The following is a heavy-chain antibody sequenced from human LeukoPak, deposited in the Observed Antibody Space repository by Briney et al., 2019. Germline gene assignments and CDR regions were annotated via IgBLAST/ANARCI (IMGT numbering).Heavy chain of an antibody. V-gene: IGHV4-4*07. D-gene: IGHD3-10*01. CDR1: GGSISSYY. J-gene: IGHJ2*01. CDR2: IYTSGST. Sequence: SETLSPTCTVSGGSISSYYWSWIRQPAGKGLEWIGRIYTSGSTNYNPSLKSRVTMSVDTSKNQSSLKLSSVTAADTAVYYCARDLWDLRFGERTNWYFDLWGRGTLVTVSS. CDR3: ARDLWDLRFGERTNWYFDL.